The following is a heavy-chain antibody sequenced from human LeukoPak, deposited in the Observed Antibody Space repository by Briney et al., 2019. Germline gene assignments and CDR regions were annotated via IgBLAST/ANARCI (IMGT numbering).Heavy chain of an antibody. J-gene: IGHJ4*02. CDR1: GFTFSSYE. D-gene: IGHD1-26*01. CDR3: ARDEEGSYSFDY. Sequence: GGSLRLSCAASGFTFSSYEMNWVRQAPGKGLEWVSYISSSGSTIYYADSVKGRFTISRDNSKNTLYLQMNSLRAEDTAVYYCARDEEGSYSFDYWGQGTLVTVSS. CDR2: ISSSGSTI. V-gene: IGHV3-48*03.